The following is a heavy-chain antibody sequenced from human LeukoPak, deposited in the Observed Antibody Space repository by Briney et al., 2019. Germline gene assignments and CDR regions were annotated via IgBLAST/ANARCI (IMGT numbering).Heavy chain of an antibody. CDR2: IYTSGST. J-gene: IGHJ3*02. D-gene: IGHD2-2*01. Sequence: SETLSLTCTVSGGSISSSSYYWGWIRQPAGKGLEWIGRIYTSGSTNYNPSLKSRVTISVDTSKNQFSLKLSSVTAADTAVYYCARDHGYCSSTSCPFDIWGQGTMVTVSS. CDR3: ARDHGYCSSTSCPFDI. CDR1: GGSISSSSYY. V-gene: IGHV4-61*02.